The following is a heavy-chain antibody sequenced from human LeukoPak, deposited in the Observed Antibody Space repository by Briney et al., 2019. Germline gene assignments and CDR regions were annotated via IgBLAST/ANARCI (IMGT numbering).Heavy chain of an antibody. CDR2: ISGSADRT. Sequence: GGSLRLSCVGSGFTFSSYAMGWVRQPPGKGLEWVSSISGSADRTFYADSVKGRFTISRDNSLNAVYLQMSSLRADDTAVYYCARDWTDGSTWYGIFGYWGQGSLVTVFS. V-gene: IGHV3-23*01. D-gene: IGHD6-13*01. CDR1: GFTFSSYA. J-gene: IGHJ4*02. CDR3: ARDWTDGSTWYGIFGY.